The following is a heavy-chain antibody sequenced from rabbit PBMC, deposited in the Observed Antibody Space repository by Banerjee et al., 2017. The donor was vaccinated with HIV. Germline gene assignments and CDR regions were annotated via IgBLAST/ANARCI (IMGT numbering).Heavy chain of an antibody. D-gene: IGHD2-1*01. CDR3: ARNGWVDYAHAFKL. Sequence: QSLEESGGDLVKPGASLTLTCTASGFSFSSSYWICWVRQAPGKGLEWIGCIYTGSSGSTYYASWVNGRFTISRGTSLNTVTLQMTSLTVADTATYFCARNGWVDYAHAFKLWGQGTLVTVS. CDR1: GFSFSSSYW. CDR2: IYTGSSGST. V-gene: IGHV1S40*01. J-gene: IGHJ4*01.